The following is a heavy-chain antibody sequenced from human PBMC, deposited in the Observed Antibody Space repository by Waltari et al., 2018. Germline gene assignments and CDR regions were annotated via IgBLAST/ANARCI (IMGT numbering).Heavy chain of an antibody. CDR3: ARGPIKPDSGSYFLNDY. V-gene: IGHV3-9*01. Sequence: EVQLVESGGGLVQPGRSLRLSCAASGFTFDDYAMHWVRQAPGKGLEWVSGISWNSGSTYYADSVKGRFTISRDNSKNTLYLQMNSLRAEDTAVYYCARGPIKPDSGSYFLNDYWGQGTLVTVSS. J-gene: IGHJ4*02. CDR1: GFTFDDYA. CDR2: ISWNSGST. D-gene: IGHD1-26*01.